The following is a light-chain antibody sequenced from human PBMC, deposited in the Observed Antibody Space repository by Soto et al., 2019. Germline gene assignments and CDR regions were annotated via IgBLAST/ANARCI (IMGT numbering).Light chain of an antibody. CDR3: FSFTTDWTHV. CDR2: EVS. Sequence: LTQPASVSGSPGQSITISCTGSSIDIGAYNYVSWFQQYPGKAPKLIISEVSNRPSGVSNRFSGSKSGTAASLTISGLQTEDEADYFCFSFTTDWTHVFXTGTK. V-gene: IGLV2-14*01. J-gene: IGLJ1*01. CDR1: SIDIGAYNY.